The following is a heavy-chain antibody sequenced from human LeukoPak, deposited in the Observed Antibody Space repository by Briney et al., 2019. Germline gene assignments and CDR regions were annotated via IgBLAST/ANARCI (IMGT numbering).Heavy chain of an antibody. J-gene: IGHJ3*02. CDR3: ARDGPEGSGYYYVAFDI. Sequence: SETLSLTCTVSGGSISSGSYYWSWIRQPAGKGLEWIGRIYTSGSTNYNPSLKSRVTISVDTSENQFSLKLSSVTAADTAVYYCARDGPEGSGYYYVAFDIWGQGTMVTVSS. CDR2: IYTSGST. D-gene: IGHD3-22*01. CDR1: GGSISSGSYY. V-gene: IGHV4-61*02.